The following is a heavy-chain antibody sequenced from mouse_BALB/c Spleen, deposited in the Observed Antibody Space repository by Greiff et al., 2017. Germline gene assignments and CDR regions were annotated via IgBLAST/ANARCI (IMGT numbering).Heavy chain of an antibody. Sequence: VQLQQSGPGLVQPSQSLSISCTVSGFSLTSYGVHWVRQSPGKGLEWLGVIWSGGSTDYNAAFISRLSISKDNSKSQVFFKMNSRQANDTAIYYCARLTGTDYYAMDYWGQGTSVTVSS. J-gene: IGHJ4*01. D-gene: IGHD4-1*01. CDR3: ARLTGTDYYAMDY. CDR2: IWSGGST. V-gene: IGHV2-2*02. CDR1: GFSLTSYG.